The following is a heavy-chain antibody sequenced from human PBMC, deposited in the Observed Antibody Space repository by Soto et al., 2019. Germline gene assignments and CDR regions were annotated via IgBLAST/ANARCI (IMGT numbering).Heavy chain of an antibody. J-gene: IGHJ3*02. Sequence: EVQLVESGGGLVKPGGSLRLSCAASGFTFSTAWRSWVRQAPGTGLEWVGSIKSKTDGGTTDYAAPVKGRFTISRDDSQNTLYLQMNSLKTEDTAVYYCTTRIAVAEVAFDIWGQGTMVTVSS. V-gene: IGHV3-15*01. D-gene: IGHD6-19*01. CDR1: GFTFSTAW. CDR3: TTRIAVAEVAFDI. CDR2: IKSKTDGGTT.